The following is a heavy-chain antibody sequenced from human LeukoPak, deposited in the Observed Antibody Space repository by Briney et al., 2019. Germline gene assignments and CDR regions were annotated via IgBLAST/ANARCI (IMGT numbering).Heavy chain of an antibody. CDR2: IRAGNGNR. J-gene: IGHJ6*04. CDR1: GYTFTNYR. V-gene: IGHV1-3*01. Sequence: ASVKVCCKASGYTFTNYRIHWERQAPGHRHEWMGWIRAGNGNRKYSQRFKDRVTITRDTSASTAYMELSSLRSEDTAVYYCARDKGAAASSDYYYGMDVWGTGTTVTVSS. CDR3: ARDKGAAASSDYYYGMDV. D-gene: IGHD3-10*01.